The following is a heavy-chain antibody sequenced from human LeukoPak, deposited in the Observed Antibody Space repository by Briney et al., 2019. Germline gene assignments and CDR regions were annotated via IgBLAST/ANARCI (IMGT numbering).Heavy chain of an antibody. J-gene: IGHJ4*02. D-gene: IGHD1-26*01. Sequence: SETLSLTCTVSGGSMSSRSYYWGWIRQPPGKGLEWIGTFYYSGSTYYNPSLKSRVTISVDTSKNQFSLKLSSVTAADTAVYYCARDRGGSYFHYFDYWGQGTLVTVSS. CDR3: ARDRGGSYFHYFDY. CDR1: GGSMSSRSYY. V-gene: IGHV4-39*07. CDR2: FYYSGST.